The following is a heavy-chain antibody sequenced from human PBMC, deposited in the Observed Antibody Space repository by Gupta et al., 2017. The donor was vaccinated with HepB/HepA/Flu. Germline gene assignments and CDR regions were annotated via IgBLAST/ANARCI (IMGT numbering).Heavy chain of an antibody. CDR2: ISSSGSTI. CDR1: GFTFSSYE. D-gene: IGHD3-22*01. J-gene: IGHJ6*02. CDR3: ARSPFRRERDSSGYLRPYYYYGMDV. V-gene: IGHV3-48*03. Sequence: EVQLVESGGGLVQPGGSLRLSCAASGFTFSSYEMNWVRQAPGKGLEWVSYISSSGSTIYYADSVKGRFTISRDNAKNSLYLQMNSLRAEDTAVYYCARSPFRRERDSSGYLRPYYYYGMDVWGQGTTVTVSS.